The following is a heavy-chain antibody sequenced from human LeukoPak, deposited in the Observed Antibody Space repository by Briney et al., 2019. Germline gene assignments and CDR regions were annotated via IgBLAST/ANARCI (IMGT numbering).Heavy chain of an antibody. CDR3: ARDSHRQADIVVVPADYYYYGMDV. J-gene: IGHJ6*02. CDR2: IKSKTDGGTT. CDR1: GFTFSNAW. D-gene: IGHD2-2*01. Sequence: GGSLRLSCAASGFTFSNAWMSWVRQAPGKGLEWVGRIKSKTDGGTTDYAAPVEGRFTISRDDSKTTLSLQINSLRAEDTAVYYCARDSHRQADIVVVPADYYYYGMDVWGQGTTVTVSS. V-gene: IGHV3-15*01.